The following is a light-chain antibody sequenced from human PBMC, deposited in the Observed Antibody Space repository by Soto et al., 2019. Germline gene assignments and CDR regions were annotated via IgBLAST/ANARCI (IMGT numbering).Light chain of an antibody. V-gene: IGKV3-20*01. Sequence: EIVLTQSSGTLSLSPGERVTLSCRASQSVSSNYLAWYKQKSGQAPRLLIYRASTRATGIPDRFSGSGCGTDFSLSISRLEREGSAVYYCQQYAASPLTFGGGTKLEIK. CDR3: QQYAASPLT. CDR2: RAS. J-gene: IGKJ4*01. CDR1: QSVSSNY.